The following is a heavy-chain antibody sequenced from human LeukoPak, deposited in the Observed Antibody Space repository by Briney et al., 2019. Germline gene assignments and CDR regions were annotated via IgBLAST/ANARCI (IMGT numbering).Heavy chain of an antibody. CDR3: AREGFSTVTNYYYYGMDV. V-gene: IGHV1-46*01. J-gene: IGHJ6*02. CDR2: INPSGGST. D-gene: IGHD4-17*01. Sequence: ASVKVSCTASGYTFTSYYMHWVRQAPGQGLEWMGIINPSGGSTSYAQKFQGRVTMTRDTSTSTVYMELSSLRSEDTAVYYCAREGFSTVTNYYYYGMDVWGQGTTVTVSS. CDR1: GYTFTSYY.